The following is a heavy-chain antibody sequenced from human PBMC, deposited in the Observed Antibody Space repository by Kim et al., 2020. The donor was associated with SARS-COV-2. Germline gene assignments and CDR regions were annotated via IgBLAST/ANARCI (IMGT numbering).Heavy chain of an antibody. CDR3: ARGAGGWLLPNYFDY. D-gene: IGHD2-21*01. CDR1: GFTFSSYW. Sequence: GGSLRLSCAASGFTFSSYWMHWVRQAPGKGLVWVSRINSDGSSTSYADSVKGRFTISRDNAKNTLYLQMNSLRAEDTAVYYCARGAGGWLLPNYFDYWGQGTLVTVSS. CDR2: INSDGSST. V-gene: IGHV3-74*01. J-gene: IGHJ4*02.